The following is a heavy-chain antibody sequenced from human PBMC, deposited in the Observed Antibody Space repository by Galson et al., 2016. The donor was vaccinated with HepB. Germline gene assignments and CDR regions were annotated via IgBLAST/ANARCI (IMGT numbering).Heavy chain of an antibody. V-gene: IGHV1-3*01. J-gene: IGHJ4*02. CDR2: VDVGNGNT. D-gene: IGHD6-19*01. Sequence: SVKVSCKASGYTFTKYAIHWVRQAPGQGLEWMGMVDVGNGNTKYSQKFQGGVTITRDTSATTVYMELSSLTSQDTAVYYCARDRPAVAADFWGQGTLVTVSS. CDR1: GYTFTKYA. CDR3: ARDRPAVAADF.